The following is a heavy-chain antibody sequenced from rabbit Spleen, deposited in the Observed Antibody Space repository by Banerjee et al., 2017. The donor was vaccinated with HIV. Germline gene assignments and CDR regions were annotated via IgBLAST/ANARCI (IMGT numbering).Heavy chain of an antibody. D-gene: IGHD1-1*01. CDR2: IDLGSSVNT. CDR3: ARYVQSGWYIDL. V-gene: IGHV1S40*01. Sequence: QSLEESGGDLVKPGASLTLTCTASGFSFSSNVWICWVRQAPGKGLEWIACIDLGSSVNTWYASWAKGRFTISRTSSTTVTLQMTGLAAADAATYFCARYVQSGWYIDLWGQGTLVTVS. J-gene: IGHJ3*01. CDR1: GFSFSSNVW.